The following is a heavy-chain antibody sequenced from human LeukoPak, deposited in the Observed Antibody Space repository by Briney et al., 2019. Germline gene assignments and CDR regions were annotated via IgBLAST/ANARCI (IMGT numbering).Heavy chain of an antibody. Sequence: PSETLSLTCTVSGGSISSYYWSWIRQPAGKGLEWIGRIYTSGSTNYNPSLKSRVTMSVDMSKNQFSLKLSSVTAADTAVYYCATHCSSTSCYGTDYWGQGTLVTVSS. D-gene: IGHD2-2*01. CDR3: ATHCSSTSCYGTDY. J-gene: IGHJ4*02. CDR1: GGSISSYY. V-gene: IGHV4-4*07. CDR2: IYTSGST.